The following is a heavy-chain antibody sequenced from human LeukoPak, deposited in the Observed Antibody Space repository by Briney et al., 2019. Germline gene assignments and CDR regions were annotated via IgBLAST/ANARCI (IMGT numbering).Heavy chain of an antibody. CDR2: INHSGST. Sequence: SETLSLTCAVCGGSFSGYYWSWIRQPPGKGLEWIGEINHSGSTNYNPSLKSRVTISVDTSKNQFSLKLSSVTAADTAVYYCARGLWFSSVGAGGEGYFDYWGQGTLVTVSS. D-gene: IGHD3-10*01. V-gene: IGHV4-34*01. CDR3: ARGLWFSSVGAGGEGYFDY. J-gene: IGHJ4*02. CDR1: GGSFSGYY.